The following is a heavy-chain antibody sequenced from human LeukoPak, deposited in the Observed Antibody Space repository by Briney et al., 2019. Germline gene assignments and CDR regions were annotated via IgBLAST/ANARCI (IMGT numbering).Heavy chain of an antibody. CDR3: ARWGQQLGKPPNYYGMDV. Sequence: PSETLSLTCTVSGGSISSGGYYWSWIRQHPGKGLEWIGYIYYSGSTYYNPSLKSRVTISVDTSKNQFSLKLSSVTAADTAVYYCARWGQQLGKPPNYYGMDVWGQGTTVTVSS. V-gene: IGHV4-31*03. J-gene: IGHJ6*02. D-gene: IGHD6-13*01. CDR1: GGSISSGGYY. CDR2: IYYSGST.